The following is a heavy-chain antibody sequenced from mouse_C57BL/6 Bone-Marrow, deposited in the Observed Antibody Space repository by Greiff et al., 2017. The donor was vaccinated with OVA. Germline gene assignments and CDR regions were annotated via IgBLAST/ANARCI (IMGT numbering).Heavy chain of an antibody. CDR2: IYPGSGST. CDR1: GYTFTSYW. Sequence: QVQLQQPGAELVQPGASVKMSCKASGYTFTSYWITWVKQRPGQGLEWIGDIYPGSGSTNYTEKFKSKATLTVDTSSSTAYMQRSSLTSEDSAVYYCASSYYGRRTGDYWGQGTTLTVSS. J-gene: IGHJ2*01. CDR3: ASSYYGRRTGDY. D-gene: IGHD1-1*01. V-gene: IGHV1-55*01.